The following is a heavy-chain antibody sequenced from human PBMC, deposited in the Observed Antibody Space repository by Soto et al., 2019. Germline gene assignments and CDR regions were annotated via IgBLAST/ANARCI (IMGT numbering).Heavy chain of an antibody. D-gene: IGHD1-26*01. V-gene: IGHV4-31*03. Sequence: PSETLSLTCSVSGGSISGGFYYWSWIRQHPGKGLEWIGYIYYSGSTYYNPSLKSRLTISVDTSKNQFSLKLSSVTAADTAVYYCARGSGWADFDFWGQGTLVTVSS. J-gene: IGHJ4*02. CDR1: GGSISGGFYY. CDR3: ARGSGWADFDF. CDR2: IYYSGST.